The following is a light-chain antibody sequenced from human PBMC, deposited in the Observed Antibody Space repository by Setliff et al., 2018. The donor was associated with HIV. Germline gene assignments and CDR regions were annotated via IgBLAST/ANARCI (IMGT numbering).Light chain of an antibody. CDR3: SSYAGSNIYV. Sequence: ALTQPPSASGSPGQSVTISCTGTSGDVGGYNYVSWYQQHPGKAPKLMIYEVSQRPSGVPDRFSGSKSGDTASLTVSGLQAEDEADYFCSSYAGSNIYVFGTGTKVTVL. CDR1: SGDVGGYNY. J-gene: IGLJ1*01. CDR2: EVS. V-gene: IGLV2-8*01.